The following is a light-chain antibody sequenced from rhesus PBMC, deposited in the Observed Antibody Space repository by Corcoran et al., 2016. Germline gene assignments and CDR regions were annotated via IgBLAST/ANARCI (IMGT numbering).Light chain of an antibody. J-gene: IGKJ2*01. CDR3: LQCYRTPYG. CDR1: QGMSDY. CDR2: AAS. V-gene: IGKV1-36*02. Sequence: DIQTTQSPSSLSASVGDRVTITCRASQGMSDYLSWYQQKPGKAPKRLIYAASSLESGVPSRFSGSGSGTAFTLTISSLQPSDFAAYYCLQCYRTPYGFGQGTKVEI.